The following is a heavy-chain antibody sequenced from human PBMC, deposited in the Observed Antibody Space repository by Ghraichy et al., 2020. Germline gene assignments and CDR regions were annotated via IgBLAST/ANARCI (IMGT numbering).Heavy chain of an antibody. CDR2: ISGSGGST. D-gene: IGHD5-24*01. V-gene: IGHV3-23*01. Sequence: GGSLRLSCAASGFTFSSYAMSWVRQAPGKGLEWVSAISGSGGSTYYADSVKGRFTISRDNSKNTLYLQMNSLRAEDTAVYYCAKGLGDGYNYWGFGYWGQGTLVTVSS. CDR1: GFTFSSYA. J-gene: IGHJ4*02. CDR3: AKGLGDGYNYWGFGY.